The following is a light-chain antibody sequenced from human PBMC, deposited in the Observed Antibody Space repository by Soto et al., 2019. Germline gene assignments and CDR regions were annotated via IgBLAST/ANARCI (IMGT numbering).Light chain of an antibody. J-gene: IGKJ1*01. Sequence: DIQMTQSPSTLSASVGDTVTITCRASQSVSDSLAWYQVKPGEAPILLIFDVSNLETGVPSRFSGSGSATEFSLTIRGLQPDDFATYYCQQYDYSRTFGQGTKVDIK. CDR1: QSVSDS. CDR3: QQYDYSRT. V-gene: IGKV1-5*01. CDR2: DVS.